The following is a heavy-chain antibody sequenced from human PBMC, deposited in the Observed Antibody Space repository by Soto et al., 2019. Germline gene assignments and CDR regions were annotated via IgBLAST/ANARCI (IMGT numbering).Heavy chain of an antibody. J-gene: IGHJ4*02. D-gene: IGHD3-22*01. CDR3: AKHSEYFGGSGYPDS. CDR1: GGSISSSNFY. CDR2: IYYSGST. V-gene: IGHV4-39*01. Sequence: QLRLQESGPGLVKPSETLSLTCTVSGGSISSSNFYWGWIRQPPGKGLEWIGTIYYSGSTYSNPSLKSRVTMTVDTAKRQFSLRLRSVTAADTAVYYCAKHSEYFGGSGYPDSWGQGTLVTVSS.